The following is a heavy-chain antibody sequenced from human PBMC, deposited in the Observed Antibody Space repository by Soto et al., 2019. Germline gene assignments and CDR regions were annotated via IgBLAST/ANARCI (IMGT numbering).Heavy chain of an antibody. J-gene: IGHJ6*02. D-gene: IGHD3-3*02. Sequence: QLQLQESGPGLVKPSETLSLTCTVSGGSISSSNYYWAWIRQSPGKGLEWIASIYYSGSTYYNPSHKSRVTISADTSKNQFSLKLTSVTAADTAIYHCTRHSTHLSRDDWGQGTTVTVSS. CDR1: GGSISSSNYY. V-gene: IGHV4-39*01. CDR2: IYYSGST. CDR3: TRHSTHLSRDD.